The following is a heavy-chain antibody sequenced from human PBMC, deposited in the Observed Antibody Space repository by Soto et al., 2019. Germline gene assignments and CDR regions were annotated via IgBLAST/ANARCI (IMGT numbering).Heavy chain of an antibody. D-gene: IGHD3-22*01. CDR3: ARDQDDYYDSRGYVN. CDR2: IIPIFGTA. Sequence: SVKVSCKASGGTFSSYAISWVRQAPGQGLEWMGGIIPIFGTANYAQKFQGRVTITADKSTSTAYMELSSLRSEDTAVYYCARDQDDYYDSRGYVNWGQGTLVTVSS. V-gene: IGHV1-69*06. J-gene: IGHJ4*02. CDR1: GGTFSSYA.